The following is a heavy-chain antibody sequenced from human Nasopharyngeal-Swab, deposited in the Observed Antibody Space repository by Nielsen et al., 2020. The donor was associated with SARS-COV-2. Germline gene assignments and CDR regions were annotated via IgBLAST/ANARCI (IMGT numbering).Heavy chain of an antibody. Sequence: GESLKISCAASGFTFSSYSMNWVRQAPGKGLEWVSSISSSSSYIYYADSVKGRFTISRDNSKNTLYLQMGSLRAEDMAVYYCARVDRDGSYYYYYMDVWGKGTTVTVSS. D-gene: IGHD1-26*01. CDR1: GFTFSSYS. V-gene: IGHV3-21*01. J-gene: IGHJ6*03. CDR2: ISSSSSYI. CDR3: ARVDRDGSYYYYYMDV.